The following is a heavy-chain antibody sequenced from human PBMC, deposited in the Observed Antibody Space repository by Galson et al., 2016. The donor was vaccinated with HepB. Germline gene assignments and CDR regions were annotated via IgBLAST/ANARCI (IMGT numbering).Heavy chain of an antibody. CDR3: AAQQYDSSGSDY. V-gene: IGHV1-58*01. J-gene: IGHJ4*02. Sequence: SCKASGFTFTSSAVQWVRQARGQRLEWIGWIVVGSGKTNYAQKFQERVTITRDMSTSTAYMELSSLRSEDTAVYYCAAQQYDSSGSDYWGQGTLVTVSS. CDR1: GFTFTSSA. D-gene: IGHD3-22*01. CDR2: IVVGSGKT.